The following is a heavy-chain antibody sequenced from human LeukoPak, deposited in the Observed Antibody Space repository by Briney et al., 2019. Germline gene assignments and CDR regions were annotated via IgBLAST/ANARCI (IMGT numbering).Heavy chain of an antibody. CDR3: AKDLSSGSRRAY. Sequence: GGSLRLSCAASGFSFSSYAMHWVRQAPGKGLEWVALILYDGSNKYYADSVQGRFTISRDNSKNTLYLQMNSLRAEDTGVYYCAKDLSSGSRRAYWGQGTLVTVSS. CDR1: GFSFSSYA. D-gene: IGHD6-19*01. CDR2: ILYDGSNK. V-gene: IGHV3-30*04. J-gene: IGHJ4*02.